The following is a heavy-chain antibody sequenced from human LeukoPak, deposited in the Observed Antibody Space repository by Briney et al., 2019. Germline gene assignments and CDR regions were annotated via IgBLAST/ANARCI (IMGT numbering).Heavy chain of an antibody. CDR1: GFTFSSYG. CDR2: IKQDGSEK. V-gene: IGHV3-7*01. D-gene: IGHD1-26*01. J-gene: IGHJ1*01. CDR3: ARDLMGATHYFQH. Sequence: PGGSLRLSCAASGFTFSSYGMHWVRQAPGKGLEWVANIKQDGSEKYYVDSVKGRFTISRDNAKNSLYLQMNSLRAEDTAVYYCARDLMGATHYFQHWGQGTLVTVSS.